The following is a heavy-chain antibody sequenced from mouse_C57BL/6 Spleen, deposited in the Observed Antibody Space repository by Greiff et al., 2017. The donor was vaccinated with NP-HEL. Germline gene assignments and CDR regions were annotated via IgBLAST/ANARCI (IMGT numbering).Heavy chain of an antibody. CDR2: ISSCGDYI. V-gene: IGHV5-9-1*02. CDR1: GFTFSSYA. D-gene: IGHD1-1*01. Sequence: VKLVESGEGLVKPGGSLKLSCAASGFTFSSYAMSWVRQTPEKRLGWVAYISSCGDYIYYADTVKGRFTSSRDNARNTLYLQMSSLKSNDTAMYYCTRDKGTTVAYFDVWGTGTTVTVSS. CDR3: TRDKGTTVAYFDV. J-gene: IGHJ1*03.